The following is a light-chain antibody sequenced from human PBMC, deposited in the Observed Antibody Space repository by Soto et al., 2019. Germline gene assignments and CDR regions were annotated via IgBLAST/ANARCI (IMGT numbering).Light chain of an antibody. Sequence: EIVWTQSPGTMCLSPGERSTLSCRAMHSIRSNYLASYQQKPGHDPRFRKYGAFSRATGIPDRYSGSGAGTGFTLTISRLEPQDFAVDECQQYGISPVTFGQGTK. CDR1: HSIRSNY. CDR2: GAF. V-gene: IGKV3-20*01. J-gene: IGKJ1*01. CDR3: QQYGISPVT.